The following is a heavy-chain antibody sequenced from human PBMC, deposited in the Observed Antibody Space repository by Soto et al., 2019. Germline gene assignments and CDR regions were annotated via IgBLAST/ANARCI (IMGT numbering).Heavy chain of an antibody. D-gene: IGHD6-19*01. Sequence: QITLKESGPTLVKPTQTLTLTCTFSGFSLSTSGVGVVWIRQPPGKALEWLGIIYWDDDKRYRPALKSRLTITQDTSQIHVVLTMTNIGPVDTGTHYCAHHHEAGTSWFDPWGQGTLVTVSS. CDR2: IYWDDDK. V-gene: IGHV2-5*02. CDR1: GFSLSTSGVG. CDR3: AHHHEAGTSWFDP. J-gene: IGHJ5*02.